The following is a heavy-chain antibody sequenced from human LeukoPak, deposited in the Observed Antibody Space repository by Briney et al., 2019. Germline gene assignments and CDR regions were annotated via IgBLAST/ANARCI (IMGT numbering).Heavy chain of an antibody. V-gene: IGHV3-23*01. CDR1: GFTFMSYS. CDR2: ISGSGGST. J-gene: IGHJ4*02. D-gene: IGHD4-23*01. CDR3: AKSGGGLDDLLDGGRG. Sequence: TGGSLRLSCAASGFTFMSYSMSWVRQAPGKGLEWVSAISGSGGSTYYADSVKGRFTISRDNSKNTLYLQMNSLRAEDTAVYYCAKSGGGLDDLLDGGRGWGQGTLVTVSS.